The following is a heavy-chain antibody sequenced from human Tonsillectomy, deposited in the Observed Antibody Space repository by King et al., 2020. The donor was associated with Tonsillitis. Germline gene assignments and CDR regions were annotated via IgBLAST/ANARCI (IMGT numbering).Heavy chain of an antibody. CDR2: IYYSGST. J-gene: IGHJ5*02. V-gene: IGHV4-30-4*01. D-gene: IGHD3-10*01. CDR1: GGSISSGDYY. CDR3: ARAQITMVRGVIISP. Sequence: QLQESGPGLVKSSQTLSLTCTVSGGSISSGDYYWSWIRQPPGKGLKWIGYIYYSGSTYYNPSLKSRVTISVDTSKNQFSLKLSSVTAADTAVYYCARAQITMVRGVIISPWGQGTLVTVSS.